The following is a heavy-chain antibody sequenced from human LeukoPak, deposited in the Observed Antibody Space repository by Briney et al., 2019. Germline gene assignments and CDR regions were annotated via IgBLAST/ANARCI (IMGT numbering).Heavy chain of an antibody. V-gene: IGHV4-4*09. Sequence: IPSETLSLTCTVSGGSISSYYWSWIRQPPGKGLEWIGYIYTSGSTNYNPSPKSRVTISVDTSKNQFSLKLSSVTAADTAVYYCARSAVMATINFDYWGQGTLVTVSS. D-gene: IGHD5-24*01. CDR1: GGSISSYY. CDR2: IYTSGST. J-gene: IGHJ4*02. CDR3: ARSAVMATINFDY.